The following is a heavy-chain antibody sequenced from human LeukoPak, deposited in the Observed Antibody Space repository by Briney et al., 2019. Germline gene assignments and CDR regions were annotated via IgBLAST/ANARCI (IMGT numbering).Heavy chain of an antibody. CDR1: GYTFTSYY. CDR3: ARAPNTAMAFPLDY. Sequence: ASVKVSCKASGYTFTSYYMHWVRQAPGQGLEWMGWINPNSGGTNYAQKFQGRVTMTRDTSISTAYMELSRLRSDDTAVYYCARAPNTAMAFPLDYWGQGTLVTVSS. J-gene: IGHJ4*02. V-gene: IGHV1-2*02. D-gene: IGHD5-18*01. CDR2: INPNSGGT.